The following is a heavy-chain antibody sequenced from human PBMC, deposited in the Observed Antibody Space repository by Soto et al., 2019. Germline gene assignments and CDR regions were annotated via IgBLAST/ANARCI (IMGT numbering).Heavy chain of an antibody. CDR1: GGTFSSYA. CDR2: IIPIFGTA. J-gene: IGHJ6*02. Sequence: QVQLVQSGAEVKKPGSSVKVSCKASGGTFSSYAISWVRQAPGQGLEWMGGIIPIFGTANYAQRFQGGVTITADESTRTXXMXRXTVSPEDTAVYYCARDRRDCISPSCYDYYCCYGMDGWGQGTPVTVSS. CDR3: ARDRRDCISPSCYDYYCCYGMDG. V-gene: IGHV1-69*12. D-gene: IGHD2-2*01.